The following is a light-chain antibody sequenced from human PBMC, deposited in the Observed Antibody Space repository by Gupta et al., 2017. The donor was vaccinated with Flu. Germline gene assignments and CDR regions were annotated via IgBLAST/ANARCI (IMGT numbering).Light chain of an antibody. V-gene: IGKV4-1*01. CDR3: QQYVGIPST. CDR2: WTS. J-gene: IGKJ2*02. Sequence: PGETATFDCKSSLTGLHSANNNNYIAWFQQKPGQLPKLLIYWTSSWEGGVPERGNGSGSGTDFTLTISSLQAEDFATYYCQQYVGIPSTFGQGTKVEIK. CDR1: LTGLHSANNNNY.